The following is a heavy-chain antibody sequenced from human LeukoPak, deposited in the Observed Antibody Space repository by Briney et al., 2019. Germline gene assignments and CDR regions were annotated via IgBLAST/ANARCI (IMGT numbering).Heavy chain of an antibody. Sequence: SETLSLTCTVSGGSISSYYWSWIRQPPGKGLEWIGYIYYSGSTTYNPSLKSRVTISVDTSKNQFSLKLSSVTAADTAVYYCARDRGSGWNDAFDIWGQGTMVTVSS. CDR2: IYYSGST. CDR1: GGSISSYY. V-gene: IGHV4-59*01. J-gene: IGHJ3*02. CDR3: ARDRGSGWNDAFDI. D-gene: IGHD6-19*01.